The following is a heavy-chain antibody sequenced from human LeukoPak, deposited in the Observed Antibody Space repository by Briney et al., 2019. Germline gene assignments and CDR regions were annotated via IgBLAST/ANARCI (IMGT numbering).Heavy chain of an antibody. J-gene: IGHJ4*02. CDR1: GMTFSTPW. CDR3: TTGPSYGYEW. Sequence: GGSLRLSCAASGMTFSTPWMHWVPQAQGKGLVWVSLIKTDGRTTIYADSVKGRFTISRDNGKSTLYLQMNSLRAEDTAIYYCTTGPSYGYEWWGQGTVVTVSS. V-gene: IGHV3-74*01. CDR2: IKTDGRTT. D-gene: IGHD3-16*01.